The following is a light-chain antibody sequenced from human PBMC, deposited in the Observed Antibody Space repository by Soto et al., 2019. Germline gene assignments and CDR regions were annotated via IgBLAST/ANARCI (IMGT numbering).Light chain of an antibody. V-gene: IGLV2-14*01. CDR2: EIN. J-gene: IGLJ1*01. Sequence: QSVLTQPPSASGSPGQSVTISCTGTSSDVGAYDYVSWYQQHPGKAPKLMIYEINKRPSGVSHRFSGSKSASTASLTISGLQVEDEADYFCGSYSSTTTREVFGTGTKVTVL. CDR3: GSYSSTTTREV. CDR1: SSDVGAYDY.